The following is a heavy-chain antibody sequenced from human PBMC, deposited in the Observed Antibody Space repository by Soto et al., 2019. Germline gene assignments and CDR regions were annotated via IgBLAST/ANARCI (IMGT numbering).Heavy chain of an antibody. CDR3: ARVDNGDSYFDY. Sequence: ASVKVYCKASGYTFTSYGISWVRQAPGQGLEWMGWISAYNGNTNYAQKLQGRVTMTTDASTSTAYMELRSLRSDDTAVYYCARVDNGDSYFDYWGKGTLVTVSS. D-gene: IGHD4-17*01. CDR2: ISAYNGNT. V-gene: IGHV1-18*01. CDR1: GYTFTSYG. J-gene: IGHJ4*02.